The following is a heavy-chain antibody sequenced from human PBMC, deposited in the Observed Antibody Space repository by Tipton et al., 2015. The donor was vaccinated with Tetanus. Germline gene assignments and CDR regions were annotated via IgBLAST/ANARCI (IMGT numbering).Heavy chain of an antibody. V-gene: IGHV4-30-4*01. J-gene: IGHJ5*02. CDR3: ARGKIRVPEHRFAP. CDR2: IYYMGST. Sequence: TLSLTCTVSGDSISSSKAYWSWIRQPPGKGLEWIGYIYYMGSTNYNPSLKSRVTISKDASKKAFSLKMTSVTAADTAVYYCARGKIRVPEHRFAPWGHGTLVTVSS. CDR1: GDSISSSKAY. D-gene: IGHD1/OR15-1a*01.